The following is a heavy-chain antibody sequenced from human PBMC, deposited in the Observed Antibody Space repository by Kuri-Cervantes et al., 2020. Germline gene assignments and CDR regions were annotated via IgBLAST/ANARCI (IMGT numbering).Heavy chain of an antibody. D-gene: IGHD3-22*01. Sequence: GESLKISCAASGFTFSDYYMSWIRQAPGKGLEWVSYISSSGSTIYYADSVKGRFTISRENDRNSLYLQMNSLRAEDTAVYYCARDRFYFYDSSGYYGDAFDFWGQGTVVTVSS. J-gene: IGHJ3*01. CDR3: ARDRFYFYDSSGYYGDAFDF. CDR1: GFTFSDYY. V-gene: IGHV3-11*01. CDR2: ISSSGSTI.